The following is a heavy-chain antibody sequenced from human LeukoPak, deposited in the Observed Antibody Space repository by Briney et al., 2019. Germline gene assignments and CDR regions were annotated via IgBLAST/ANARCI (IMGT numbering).Heavy chain of an antibody. V-gene: IGHV3-48*03. CDR2: ISGSGTNI. J-gene: IGHJ3*02. CDR1: GFTFSSFE. CDR3: AREAVPGGRGDTFDI. D-gene: IGHD6-19*01. Sequence: GGSLRLSCAASGFTFSSFEMNWVRQAPGKGLEWVSYISGSGTNIYYADSVKGRFTTSRDNAKNSLSLQMNSLRAEDTAIYYCAREAVPGGRGDTFDIWGQGTMVTVSS.